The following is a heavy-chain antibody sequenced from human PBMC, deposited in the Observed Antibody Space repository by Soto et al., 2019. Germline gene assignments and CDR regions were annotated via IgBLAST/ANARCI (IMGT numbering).Heavy chain of an antibody. Sequence: ASVKVSCKASGYSFTTYYMHWVRQAPGQGLEWMGMINPSGGSTSYAQKFQGRVTMTRDASTSTVYMELSSLRSEGTAVYYCARNDKSGLDYWGQGTLVTVSS. CDR2: INPSGGST. CDR3: ARNDKSGLDY. D-gene: IGHD1-1*01. V-gene: IGHV1-46*01. CDR1: GYSFTTYY. J-gene: IGHJ4*02.